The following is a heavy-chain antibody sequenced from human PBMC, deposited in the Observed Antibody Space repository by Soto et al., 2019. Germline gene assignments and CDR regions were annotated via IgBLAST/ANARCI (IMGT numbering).Heavy chain of an antibody. Sequence: SETLSLTCTVSGGSISRGNYYWSWIRQHPGKGLEWIGYIYYSGSTYYNPSLKSRVTISVDTSKNQFSLKLSSVTAADTAVYYCARGLAAAGVYYYYGVDVWGQGTTVTVSS. CDR1: GGSISRGNYY. D-gene: IGHD6-13*01. J-gene: IGHJ6*02. V-gene: IGHV4-30-4*02. CDR2: IYYSGST. CDR3: ARGLAAAGVYYYYGVDV.